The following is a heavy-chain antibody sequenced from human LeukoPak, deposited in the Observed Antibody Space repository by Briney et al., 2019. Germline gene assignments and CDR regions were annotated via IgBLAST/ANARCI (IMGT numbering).Heavy chain of an antibody. J-gene: IGHJ5*02. CDR3: ARGNRITMIVVVKKRAWFDP. V-gene: IGHV4-34*01. Sequence: SETLSLTCAVYGGSFSGYYWSWIRQPPGEGLEWIGEINHSGSTNYNPSLKSRVTISVDTSKNQFSLKLSSVTAADTAVYYCARGNRITMIVVVKKRAWFDPWGQGTLVTVSS. D-gene: IGHD3-22*01. CDR1: GGSFSGYY. CDR2: INHSGST.